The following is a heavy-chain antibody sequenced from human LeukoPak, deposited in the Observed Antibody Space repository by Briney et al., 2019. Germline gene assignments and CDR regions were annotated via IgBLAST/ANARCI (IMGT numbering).Heavy chain of an antibody. CDR2: INPSGGST. CDR3: ARAVFGGDSWYYFDY. CDR1: EYTFTSYY. Sequence: ASVKVSCKASEYTFTSYYMHWVRQAPGQELEWMGIINPSGGSTSYAQKFQGRVTMSRDTSTSTVYMELSSLRSEDTAVYYCARAVFGGDSWYYFDYWGQGTLVTVSS. D-gene: IGHD2-21*02. J-gene: IGHJ4*02. V-gene: IGHV1-46*01.